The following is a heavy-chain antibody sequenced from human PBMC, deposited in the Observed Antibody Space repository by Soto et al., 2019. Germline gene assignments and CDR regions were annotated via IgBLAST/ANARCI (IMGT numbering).Heavy chain of an antibody. V-gene: IGHV3-33*01. J-gene: IGHJ4*02. CDR2: IWYDGSNK. CDR3: ARGYSYGPFDY. CDR1: GFTFSSYG. Sequence: GGSLRLSCAASGFTFSSYGMHWVRQAPGKGLEWVAVIWYDGSNKYYGDSVKGRFTISRDNSKNTLYLQMNSLRAEDTALYYCARGYSYGPFDYWGQGTLVTVSS. D-gene: IGHD5-18*01.